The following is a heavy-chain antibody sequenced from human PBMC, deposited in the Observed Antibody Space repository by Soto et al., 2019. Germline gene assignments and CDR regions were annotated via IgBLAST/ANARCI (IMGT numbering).Heavy chain of an antibody. V-gene: IGHV1-2*02. Sequence: QAQLVQSGTEVKKPGASVKVSCKASGYPFTGPYIYWVRQAPGQGLEWMGWINPSSGGTEFAEKFQGRVTVTRDTFIRTVFLELNSLTSDDTGVYFCARDFRTYSHGVDVWGQGTAVTVSS. D-gene: IGHD4-4*01. CDR2: INPSSGGT. CDR3: ARDFRTYSHGVDV. J-gene: IGHJ6*02. CDR1: GYPFTGPY.